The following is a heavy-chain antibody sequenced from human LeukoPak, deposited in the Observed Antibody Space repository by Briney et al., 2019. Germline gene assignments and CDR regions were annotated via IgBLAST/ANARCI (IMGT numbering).Heavy chain of an antibody. CDR3: ARASYSSSFDY. Sequence: GGSLRLSCAASGFTFSSYAMSWVRQAPGKGLEWVSSISSSSSYIYYADSVKGRFTISRDNAKNSLYLQMNSLRAEDTAVYYCARASYSSSFDYWGQGTLVTVSS. V-gene: IGHV3-21*01. CDR2: ISSSSSYI. J-gene: IGHJ4*02. CDR1: GFTFSSYA. D-gene: IGHD6-13*01.